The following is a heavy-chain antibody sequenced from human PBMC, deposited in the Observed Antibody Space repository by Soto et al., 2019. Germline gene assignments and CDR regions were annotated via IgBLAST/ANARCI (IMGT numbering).Heavy chain of an antibody. Sequence: HPVGSLRLSCAASGFAFSTYAMTWVRQAPGKGLEWVSVISGSGGSSYYADSVKGRFTISRDNSKNTLFLQMNGLRAEDTAVYYCAKVTKRAAAGRYEYYKYGMDVWGQGTTVTVSS. CDR2: ISGSGGSS. J-gene: IGHJ6*02. V-gene: IGHV3-23*01. CDR3: AKVTKRAAAGRYEYYKYGMDV. D-gene: IGHD6-13*01. CDR1: GFAFSTYA.